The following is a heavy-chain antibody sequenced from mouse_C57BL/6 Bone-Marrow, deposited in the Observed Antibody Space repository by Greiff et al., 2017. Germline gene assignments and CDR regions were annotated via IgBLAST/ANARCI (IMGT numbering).Heavy chain of an antibody. CDR1: GFNIKDYY. J-gene: IGHJ2*01. Sequence: EVQLQQSGAELVRPGASVKLSCTASGFNIKDYYMHWVKQRPEQGLEWIGWIDPENGDTEYASKFQGKATITADTSSNTAYLQLSSLTSEDTAVCYCTTVGGTTFDDWGQGTTLTVSS. CDR3: TTVGGTTFDD. D-gene: IGHD1-1*01. V-gene: IGHV14-4*01. CDR2: IDPENGDT.